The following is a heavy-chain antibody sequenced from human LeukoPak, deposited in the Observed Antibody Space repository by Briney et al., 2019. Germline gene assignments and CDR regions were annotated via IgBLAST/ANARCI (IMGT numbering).Heavy chain of an antibody. Sequence: GGSLRLSCAASGFTFSNYAMSWVRQAPGKGLEWVSTISGSGGSTYYAESVKGRFTISRDNSKNKLYLQMNSLRAEDTAVYYCAELGITMIGGVWGKGTTVTISS. CDR3: AELGITMIGGV. V-gene: IGHV3-23*01. CDR1: GFTFSNYA. J-gene: IGHJ6*04. CDR2: ISGSGGST. D-gene: IGHD3-10*02.